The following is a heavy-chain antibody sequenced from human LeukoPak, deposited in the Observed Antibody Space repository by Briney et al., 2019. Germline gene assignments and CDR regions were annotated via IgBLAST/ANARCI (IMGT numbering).Heavy chain of an antibody. CDR1: GFTFSAHW. Sequence: PGGSLRLSCAASGFTFSAHWMGWVRQAPGKGLECVANIKHDGSEKYYVDSVKGRFTISRDNGKKSLLLQMDTLRAEDTAVYYCARGGFASSRPNYWDQGTLVTVSS. J-gene: IGHJ4*02. D-gene: IGHD6-6*01. CDR2: IKHDGSEK. CDR3: ARGGFASSRPNY. V-gene: IGHV3-7*01.